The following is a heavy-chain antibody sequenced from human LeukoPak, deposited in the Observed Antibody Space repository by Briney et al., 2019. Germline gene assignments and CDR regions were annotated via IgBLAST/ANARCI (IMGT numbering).Heavy chain of an antibody. D-gene: IGHD1-14*01. CDR3: ARGGVSPRDNWFDP. CDR1: GFTFRSYW. J-gene: IGHJ5*02. V-gene: IGHV3-7*01. CDR2: IKQDGSET. Sequence: GGSLRLSCAASGFTFRSYWMTWVRQYPGKGLEWVANIKQDGSETYYADSVKGRSTISRDNAKRSLYLQMNSLRAEDTAVYYCARGGVSPRDNWFDPWGQGALVTVSS.